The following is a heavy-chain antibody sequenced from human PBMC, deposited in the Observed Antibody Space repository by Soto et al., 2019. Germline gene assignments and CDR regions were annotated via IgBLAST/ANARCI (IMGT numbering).Heavy chain of an antibody. CDR2: IWYDGSNK. CDR3: ARVAFPMVRGVRGVPADY. D-gene: IGHD3-10*01. Sequence: QVQLVESGGSVVQPGRSLRLSCAASGFTFSSYGMHWVRQAPGKGLEWVAVIWYDGSNKYYADSVKGRFTISRDNSKNTLYLQMNSLRAEDTAVYYCARVAFPMVRGVRGVPADYWGQGTLVTVSS. V-gene: IGHV3-33*01. J-gene: IGHJ4*02. CDR1: GFTFSSYG.